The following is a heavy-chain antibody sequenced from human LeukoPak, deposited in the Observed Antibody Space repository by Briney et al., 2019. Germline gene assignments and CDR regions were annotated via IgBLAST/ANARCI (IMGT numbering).Heavy chain of an antibody. V-gene: IGHV4-59*08. CDR3: AMQVGIYGDYNNWFDP. J-gene: IGHJ5*02. Sequence: SETLSLTCTVSGASLNNYYWNWVRQPPGKELEWIGNVDYSGNTRHNPSLKSRVTISLDISKNHFSLRLSSVTAADTAVYFCAMQVGIYGDYNNWFDPWGQGARVTVSS. CDR2: VDYSGNT. D-gene: IGHD4-17*01. CDR1: GASLNNYY.